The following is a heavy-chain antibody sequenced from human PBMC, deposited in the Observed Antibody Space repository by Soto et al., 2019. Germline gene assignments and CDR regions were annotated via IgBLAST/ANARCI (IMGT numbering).Heavy chain of an antibody. V-gene: IGHV3-30*03. CDR3: ARVISPDFWSGLESDDYYGMDV. J-gene: IGHJ6*02. D-gene: IGHD3-3*01. CDR2: ISYDGSNK. Sequence: GGSLRLSCAASGFTFSSYGMHWVRQAPGKGLEWVAVISYDGSNKYYADSVKGRFTISRDNSKNTLYLQMNSLRDEDTAVYYCARVISPDFWSGLESDDYYGMDVWGQGTTVTVSS. CDR1: GFTFSSYG.